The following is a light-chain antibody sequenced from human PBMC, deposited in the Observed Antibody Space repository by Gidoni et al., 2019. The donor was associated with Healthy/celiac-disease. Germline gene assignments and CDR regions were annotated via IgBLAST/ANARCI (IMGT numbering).Light chain of an antibody. CDR1: QSVSSSY. V-gene: IGKV3-20*01. Sequence: EIALTQSPGTLSLSPGGRATLSCRASQSVSSSYVAWYQQKPGQAPRLLIYGASSRATGIPDRFSGSGSGTDFTLTISRLEPEDFAVYYCQQYGSSPRTFGGGTKVEIK. CDR3: QQYGSSPRT. J-gene: IGKJ4*01. CDR2: GAS.